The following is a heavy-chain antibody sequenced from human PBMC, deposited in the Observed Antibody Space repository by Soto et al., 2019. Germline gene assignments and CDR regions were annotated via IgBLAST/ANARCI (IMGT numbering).Heavy chain of an antibody. CDR1: GFTVSSNY. J-gene: IGHJ4*02. D-gene: IGHD6-19*01. CDR3: AREGRGWHYFDY. Sequence: EVQLVETGGGLIQPGGSLRLSCAASGFTVSSNYMSWFRQAPGKGLEWVSVIYSGGSTYCADSVKGRFTISRDNSKNTLYLQMNSLRAEDTAVYYCAREGRGWHYFDYWGQGTLVTVSS. V-gene: IGHV3-53*02. CDR2: IYSGGST.